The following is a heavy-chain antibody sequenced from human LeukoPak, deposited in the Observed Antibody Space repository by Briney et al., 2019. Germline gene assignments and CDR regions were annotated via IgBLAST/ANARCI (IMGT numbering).Heavy chain of an antibody. CDR3: AKGRGGSLLRGYFDY. J-gene: IGHJ4*02. CDR1: GFTFSSYA. D-gene: IGHD2-15*01. V-gene: IGHV3-23*01. CDR2: ISGSGGST. Sequence: RSGGSLRLSGAASGFTFSSYAMSWVRQAPGKGLEWVSAISGSGGSTYYADSVKGRFTISRDNPKNTLYLQMNSLRAEDTAVYYCAKGRGGSLLRGYFDYWGQGTLVTVSS.